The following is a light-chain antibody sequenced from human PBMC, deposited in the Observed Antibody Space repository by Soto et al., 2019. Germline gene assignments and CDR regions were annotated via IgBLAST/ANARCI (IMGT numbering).Light chain of an antibody. CDR2: EVS. J-gene: IGLJ3*02. Sequence: QSALTQPASVSGSPGQSITISCTGTSSDVGGYNYVSWYQQHPDKAPKLMIYEVSNRPSGVSNRFSGPKSGNTASLTISGLQAEDEADYYCNSYTSSSTWVFGGGTKLTVL. CDR3: NSYTSSSTWV. CDR1: SSDVGGYNY. V-gene: IGLV2-14*01.